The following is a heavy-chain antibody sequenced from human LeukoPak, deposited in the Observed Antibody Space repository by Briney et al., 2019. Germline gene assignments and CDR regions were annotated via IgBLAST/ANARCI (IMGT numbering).Heavy chain of an antibody. J-gene: IGHJ5*02. CDR2: IYYSGST. CDR3: ARHPRWGWFDP. CDR1: GGSIISYY. Sequence: SETLSLTCTVSGGSIISYYWSWIRQPPGKGLEWIGYIYYSGSTNYNPSLKSRVTMSVDTSKNQFSLKLSSVTAADTAVYYCARHPRWGWFDPWGQGTLVTVSS. V-gene: IGHV4-59*08. D-gene: IGHD4-23*01.